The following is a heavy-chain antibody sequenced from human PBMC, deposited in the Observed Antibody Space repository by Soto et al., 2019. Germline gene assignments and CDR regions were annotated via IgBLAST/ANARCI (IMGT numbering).Heavy chain of an antibody. J-gene: IGHJ5*02. Sequence: LRLSCAASGFTFSSYAMHWVRQAPGKGLEWVAVISYDGSNKYYADSVKGRFTISRDNSKNTLYLQMNSLRAEDTAVYYCARDGFAYSGSYYNWFDPWGQGTLVTVSS. CDR1: GFTFSSYA. CDR3: ARDGFAYSGSYYNWFDP. CDR2: ISYDGSNK. V-gene: IGHV3-30-3*01. D-gene: IGHD1-26*01.